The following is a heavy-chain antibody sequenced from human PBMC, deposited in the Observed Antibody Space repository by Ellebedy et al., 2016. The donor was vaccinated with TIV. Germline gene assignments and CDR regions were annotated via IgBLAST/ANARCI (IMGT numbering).Heavy chain of an antibody. Sequence: SVKVSCXASGCTFSSYAISWLRQAPAQGLEWMGGIIPIFGTANDAQKFQGRVTITADESTSTAYMELSSLRSEDTAVYYCARDPGIVATGGYYYYYMYVWGKGTTVTVSS. D-gene: IGHD5-12*01. V-gene: IGHV1-69*13. CDR1: GCTFSSYA. CDR2: IIPIFGTA. J-gene: IGHJ6*03. CDR3: ARDPGIVATGGYYYYYMYV.